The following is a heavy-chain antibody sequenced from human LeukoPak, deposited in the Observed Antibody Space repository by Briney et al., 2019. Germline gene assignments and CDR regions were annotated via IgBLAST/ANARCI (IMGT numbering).Heavy chain of an antibody. J-gene: IGHJ4*02. Sequence: PGGSLRLSCAASGFTVSSNYMSWVRQAPGKGLEWVSVIYSGGSTYYADSVKGRFTISRDNSKNTLYLQMNSLRAEDTAVYYCARSKNHYYDSSGYYFNLIPPFDYWGQGTLVTVSS. CDR1: GFTVSSNY. CDR3: ARSKNHYYDSSGYYFNLIPPFDY. D-gene: IGHD3-22*01. CDR2: IYSGGST. V-gene: IGHV3-53*01.